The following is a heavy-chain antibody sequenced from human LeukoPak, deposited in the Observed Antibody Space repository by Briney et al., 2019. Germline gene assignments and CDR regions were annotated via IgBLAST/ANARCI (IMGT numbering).Heavy chain of an antibody. CDR3: AREVPAGGQLQGAFDI. Sequence: GGSLRLSCTASGFTFSSYSLDWVRQAPGKGLEWVSFIDSSSNYIYYADSVKGRFTISRDNAKNSLYLQMSSLRAEDTAVYYCAREVPAGGQLQGAFDIWGQGTMVTVSS. V-gene: IGHV3-21*01. CDR2: IDSSSNYI. J-gene: IGHJ3*02. CDR1: GFTFSSYS. D-gene: IGHD2-2*01.